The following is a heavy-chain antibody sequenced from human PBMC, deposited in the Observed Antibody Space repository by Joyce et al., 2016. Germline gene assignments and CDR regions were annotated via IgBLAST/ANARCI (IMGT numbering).Heavy chain of an antibody. Sequence: QVQLVQSGADVKKPGTSVKVSCKASGYTFVSYGISWVRQAPGQGLEWMGRISTDNGNTKYGQKFQGRVTMTTDTSTTTAYMELRSLRSDDTAVYYCARDYYGDFDSWGQGTLVTVTS. CDR3: ARDYYGDFDS. J-gene: IGHJ4*02. D-gene: IGHD3-10*01. CDR1: GYTFVSYG. V-gene: IGHV1-18*01. CDR2: ISTDNGNT.